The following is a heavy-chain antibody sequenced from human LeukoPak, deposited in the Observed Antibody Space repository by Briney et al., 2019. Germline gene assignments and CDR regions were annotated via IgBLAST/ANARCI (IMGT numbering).Heavy chain of an antibody. V-gene: IGHV4-34*01. D-gene: IGHD6-13*01. CDR2: INHSGST. CDR1: GGSFSGYY. Sequence: SETLSLTCAVYGGSFSGYYWSWIRQPPGKGLEWIGEINHSGSTNYNPSLKSRVTISVDTSKNQFSLELSSVTAADTAVYYCARDRSAAPPDYWGQGTLVTVSS. J-gene: IGHJ4*02. CDR3: ARDRSAAPPDY.